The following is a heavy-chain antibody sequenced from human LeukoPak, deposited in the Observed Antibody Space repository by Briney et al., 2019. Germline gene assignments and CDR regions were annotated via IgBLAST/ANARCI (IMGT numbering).Heavy chain of an antibody. V-gene: IGHV4-31*03. Sequence: PSETLSLTCTVSGGSISSGGYYWSWIRQHPGKGLEWIGYIYYSGSTYYNPSLKSRVTISVDTSKNQFSLKLSSVTAADTAVYYCARRIYCSGGSCYEADYWGQGTLVTVSS. CDR2: IYYSGST. CDR3: ARRIYCSGGSCYEADY. D-gene: IGHD2-15*01. CDR1: GGSISSGGYY. J-gene: IGHJ4*02.